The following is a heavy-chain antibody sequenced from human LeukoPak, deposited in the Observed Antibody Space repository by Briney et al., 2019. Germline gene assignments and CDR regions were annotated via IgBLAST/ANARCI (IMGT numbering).Heavy chain of an antibody. V-gene: IGHV4-59*01. CDR2: IYYSGST. CDR1: GGSISSYY. J-gene: IGHJ4*02. D-gene: IGHD2-2*01. CDR3: AATVLGYCSSTSCYGGFDY. Sequence: PSETQSLTCTVSGGSISSYYWSWIRQPPGKGLEWIGYIYYSGSTNYNPSLKSRVTISVDTSKNQFSLKLSSVTAADTAVYYCAATVLGYCSSTSCYGGFDYWGQGTLVTVSS.